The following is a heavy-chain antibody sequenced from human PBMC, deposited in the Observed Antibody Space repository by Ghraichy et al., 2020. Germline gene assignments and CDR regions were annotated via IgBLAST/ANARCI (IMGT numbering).Heavy chain of an antibody. J-gene: IGHJ3*02. D-gene: IGHD1-1*01. Sequence: GGSLRLSCAASGFTFRSHTMHWVRQAPGKGLEWVAVISFDASTDYYGDSAQGRFTVSRDNSKDMVYLQMSSLRTDDTAVYFCAREHHWNGGSFDIFGQGTMVIVSS. CDR2: ISFDASTD. CDR1: GFTFRSHT. V-gene: IGHV3-30-3*01. CDR3: AREHHWNGGSFDI.